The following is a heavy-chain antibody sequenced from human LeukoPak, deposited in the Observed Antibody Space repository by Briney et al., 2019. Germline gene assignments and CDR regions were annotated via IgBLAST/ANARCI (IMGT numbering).Heavy chain of an antibody. D-gene: IGHD3-10*01. CDR2: IYYSGST. CDR1: SDSISGYY. Sequence: SETLSLTCTVPSDSISGYYWSWIRQPPGKGLEWIGYIYYSGSTNYNPSLKSRVTISLDTSKNQFSLKLSSVTAADTAVYYCARVLAGPPGYYYYMDVWGKGTTVTVSS. CDR3: ARVLAGPPGYYYYMDV. J-gene: IGHJ6*03. V-gene: IGHV4-59*01.